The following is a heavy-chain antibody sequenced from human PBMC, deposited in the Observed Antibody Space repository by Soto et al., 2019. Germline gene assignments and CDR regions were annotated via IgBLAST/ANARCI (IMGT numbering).Heavy chain of an antibody. CDR3: AKYSQDHSGHYFTYYTHGMDV. CDR2: GDPTDSYI. V-gene: IGHV5-10-1*01. Sequence: GEPLKICFNGSGYSFTNYWIPWVRQMPGKVLELLVRGDPTDSYINYSPSFQGHVTISADKSISTAYLQWSSLKASDTAMYYCAKYSQDHSGHYFTYYTHGMDVWCQGRTVNVCS. D-gene: IGHD3-10*01. J-gene: IGHJ6*02. CDR1: GYSFTNYW.